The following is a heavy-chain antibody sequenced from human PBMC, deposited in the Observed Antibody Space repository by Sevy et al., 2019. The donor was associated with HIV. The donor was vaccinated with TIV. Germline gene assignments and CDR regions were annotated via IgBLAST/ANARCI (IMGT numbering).Heavy chain of an antibody. CDR3: AREGGFQTDSGNWFDP. CDR2: IYYSGST. D-gene: IGHD3-10*01. J-gene: IGHJ5*02. CDR1: GGSISSGGYY. V-gene: IGHV4-31*03. Sequence: SETLSLTCTVSGGSISSGGYYWSWIRQHPGKGLGWIGYIYYSGSTYYNPSLKSRVTISVDTSKNRFSLKLSSVTAADTAVYYCAREGGFQTDSGNWFDPWGQGTLVTVSS.